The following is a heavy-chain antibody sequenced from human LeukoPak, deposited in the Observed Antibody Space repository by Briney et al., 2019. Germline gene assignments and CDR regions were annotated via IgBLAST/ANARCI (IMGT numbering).Heavy chain of an antibody. CDR1: GGSISSGGYY. CDR2: INHSGST. Sequence: PSQTLSLTCTVSGGSISSGGYYWSWIRQPPGKGLEWIGEINHSGSTNYNPSLKSRVTISVDTSKNQFSLRLSSVTAADTAVYYCARDRSYYGSGSYYNAFDYWGQGTLVTVSS. V-gene: IGHV4-30-2*01. CDR3: ARDRSYYGSGSYYNAFDY. J-gene: IGHJ4*02. D-gene: IGHD3-10*01.